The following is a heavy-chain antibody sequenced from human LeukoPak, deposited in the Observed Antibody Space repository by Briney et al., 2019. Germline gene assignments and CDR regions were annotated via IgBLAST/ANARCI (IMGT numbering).Heavy chain of an antibody. J-gene: IGHJ4*02. V-gene: IGHV1-46*03. D-gene: IGHD3-3*01. CDR3: ASTITFYDFWAEY. CDR2: INPSGGST. CDR1: GYTFTRYY. Sequence: ASVKVSCKASGYTFTRYYMHGVRQAPGQGLEWMGMINPSGGSTNYAQQFQGRVTMTRDTTTSTVYMELSSLRSDDTAVYYCASTITFYDFWAEYWGQGTLVTVSS.